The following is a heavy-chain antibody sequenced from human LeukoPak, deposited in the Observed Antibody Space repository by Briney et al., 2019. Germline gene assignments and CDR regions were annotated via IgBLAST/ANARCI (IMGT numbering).Heavy chain of an antibody. CDR2: INHSGST. CDR1: GGSFSGYY. Sequence: PSETLSLTCAVYGGSFSGYYWSWIRQPPGKGLEWIGEINHSGSTNYNPSLKSRVTISVDTSKNQFSLKLSSVTAADTAVYYCARGSDYDFWSGHFDYWGQGTLVTVSS. D-gene: IGHD3-3*01. CDR3: ARGSDYDFWSGHFDY. V-gene: IGHV4-34*01. J-gene: IGHJ4*02.